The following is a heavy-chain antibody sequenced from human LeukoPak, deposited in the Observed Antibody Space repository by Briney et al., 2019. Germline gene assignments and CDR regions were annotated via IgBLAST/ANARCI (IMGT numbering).Heavy chain of an antibody. D-gene: IGHD4-17*01. J-gene: IGHJ4*02. CDR2: ISHGGST. V-gene: IGHV4-38-2*02. CDR3: ARSTETTEGGYFDY. CDR1: GYSISRGYF. Sequence: ADTLSLTCTVSGYSISRGYFWGWTRQPPGRGLDWIETISHGGSTYYNQSFKSRVTISGDTSKNPFSLNVRAVIAPDTPVFYCARSTETTEGGYFDYWGQGTLVTVSP.